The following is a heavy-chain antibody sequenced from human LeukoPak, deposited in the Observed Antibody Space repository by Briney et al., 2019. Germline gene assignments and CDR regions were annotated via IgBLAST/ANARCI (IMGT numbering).Heavy chain of an antibody. D-gene: IGHD2-21*02. CDR3: VHCGGDCYPCCGMDV. Sequence: GGSLRLSCAASGFTFDTHAMSWVRQAPGKGLEWVSVISGGGGSTYYEDSVKGRFTISRDNSKNTLYLQMNSLRAEDTAVYYCVHCGGDCYPCCGMDVWGQGITVTVSS. CDR1: GFTFDTHA. V-gene: IGHV3-23*01. J-gene: IGHJ6*02. CDR2: ISGGGGST.